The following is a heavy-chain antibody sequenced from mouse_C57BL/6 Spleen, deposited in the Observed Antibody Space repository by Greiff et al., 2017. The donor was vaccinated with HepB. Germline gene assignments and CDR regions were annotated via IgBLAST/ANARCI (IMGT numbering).Heavy chain of an antibody. V-gene: IGHV1-15*01. CDR1: GYTFTDYE. Sequence: QVQLKESGAELVRPGASVTLSCKASGYTFTDYEMHWVKQTPVHGLEWIGAIDPETGGTAYNQKFKGKAILTADKSSSTAYMELRSLTSEDSAVYYCTRSDSTVEGYFDYWGQGTTLTVSS. CDR3: TRSDSTVEGYFDY. D-gene: IGHD1-1*01. CDR2: IDPETGGT. J-gene: IGHJ2*01.